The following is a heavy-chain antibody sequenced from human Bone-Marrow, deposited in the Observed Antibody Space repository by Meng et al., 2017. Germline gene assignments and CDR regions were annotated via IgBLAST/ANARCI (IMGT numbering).Heavy chain of an antibody. J-gene: IGHJ4*02. Sequence: EVQLVESGGGLVKPGGSLRLSCATSGFKLSSFSMNWVRQAPGKGLEWVSAISGSGGTTYYADSVKGRFTISRDNSKNTLYLQMNSLRAEDTAIYYCAKGHNSNDYCGQGTLVTVSS. CDR1: GFKLSSFS. V-gene: IGHV3-23*04. D-gene: IGHD1-1*01. CDR3: AKGHNSNDY. CDR2: ISGSGGTT.